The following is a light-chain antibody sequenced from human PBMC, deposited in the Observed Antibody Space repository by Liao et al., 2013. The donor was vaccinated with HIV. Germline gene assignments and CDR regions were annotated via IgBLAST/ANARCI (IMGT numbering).Light chain of an antibody. J-gene: IGLJ1*01. V-gene: IGLV3-21*01. CDR1: SIGTKR. Sequence: SYVLTQSPSVSVAPGKTATISCGGDSIGTKRVHWYQQKPGQAPVLLIYHASDRPSGIPERFSGSNSGNTATLTISRVEPGDEADYYCQLWDSSSDHPYVFGTGTQVTVL. CDR2: HAS. CDR3: QLWDSSSDHPYV.